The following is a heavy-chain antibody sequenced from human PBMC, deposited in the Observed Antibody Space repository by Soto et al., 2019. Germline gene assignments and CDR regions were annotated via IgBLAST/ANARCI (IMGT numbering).Heavy chain of an antibody. D-gene: IGHD5-18*01. Sequence: GRSLRLSCAASGFTFSDYYMSWIRQAPGKGLEWVSYISSSGSTIYYADSVKGRFTISRDNAKNSLYLQMNSLRAEDTAVYYCASVFQRGYSYGLFDYWGQGTLVTVSS. CDR2: ISSSGSTI. CDR3: ASVFQRGYSYGLFDY. V-gene: IGHV3-11*01. J-gene: IGHJ4*02. CDR1: GFTFSDYY.